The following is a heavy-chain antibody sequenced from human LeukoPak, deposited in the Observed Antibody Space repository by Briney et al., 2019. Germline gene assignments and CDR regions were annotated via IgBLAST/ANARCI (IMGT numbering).Heavy chain of an antibody. CDR2: ITSRGNTM. CDR3: ARDSGYNYGDNWFDP. J-gene: IGHJ5*02. Sequence: GGSLRLSCVASRFTFSRYSMNWVRQAPGKGLEWVSYITSRGNTMYYAGSVKGRFTIFRDNAKNSLYLQMNSLRAEDTAVYYCARDSGYNYGDNWFDPWGQGTLVTVSS. CDR1: RFTFSRYS. D-gene: IGHD5-18*01. V-gene: IGHV3-48*01.